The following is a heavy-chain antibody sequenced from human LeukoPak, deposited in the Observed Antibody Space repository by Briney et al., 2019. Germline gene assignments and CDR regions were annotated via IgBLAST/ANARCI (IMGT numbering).Heavy chain of an antibody. CDR3: ARGVEPLAANTLAY. Sequence: GGSLRLSCAASGFTVITNDMTWVRQAPGEGLEWVSVLYSDGNTKYADSVQGRFTISRDNSKNTLYLEMNSLSPDDTAVYYCARGVEPLAANTLAYWGQGTLVTVSS. CDR2: LYSDGNT. CDR1: GFTVITND. V-gene: IGHV3-53*01. D-gene: IGHD1-14*01. J-gene: IGHJ4*02.